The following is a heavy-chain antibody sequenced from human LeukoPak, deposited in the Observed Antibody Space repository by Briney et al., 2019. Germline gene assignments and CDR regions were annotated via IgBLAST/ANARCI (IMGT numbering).Heavy chain of an antibody. Sequence: PGGTLRLSCAASGFTFINYSMNWVRLAPGKGLEWVASISAGSTDIYYSESVKGRSTISRDNAQKSLYLQMNSLRAEDTAIYFCARLVYSNSWYKPIDSWGQGTLVTVSS. CDR1: GFTFINYS. CDR3: ARLVYSNSWYKPIDS. D-gene: IGHD6-13*01. V-gene: IGHV3-21*01. J-gene: IGHJ4*02. CDR2: ISAGSTDI.